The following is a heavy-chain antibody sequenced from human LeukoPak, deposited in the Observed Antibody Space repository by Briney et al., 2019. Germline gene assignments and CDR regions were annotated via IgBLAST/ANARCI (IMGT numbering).Heavy chain of an antibody. Sequence: SGTLSLTCAVSGGSISSSNWWSWVRQPPGKGLEWIGEIYHSGGTYYNPSLKSRVTIYVDTAKNQVSLKLSSVTAADTAVYYCATRGRARDYWGQGTLVTVSS. J-gene: IGHJ4*02. CDR2: IYHSGGT. D-gene: IGHD3-10*01. CDR1: GGSISSSNW. V-gene: IGHV4-4*02. CDR3: ATRGRARDY.